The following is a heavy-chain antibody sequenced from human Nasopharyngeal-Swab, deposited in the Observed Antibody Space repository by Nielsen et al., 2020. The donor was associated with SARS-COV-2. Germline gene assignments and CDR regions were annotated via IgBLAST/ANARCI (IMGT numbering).Heavy chain of an antibody. CDR3: ARNKITMVRGVRSYWYFDL. CDR1: GFTFSDYY. J-gene: IGHJ2*01. CDR2: ISSSGSTI. V-gene: IGHV3-11*04. Sequence: GGSLRLSCAASGFTFSDYYMSWIRQAPGKGLEWVSYISSSGSTIYYADSVKGRFTISRDNAKNSLYLQMNSLRAEDTAVYYCARNKITMVRGVRSYWYFDLWGRGTLVTVSS. D-gene: IGHD3-10*01.